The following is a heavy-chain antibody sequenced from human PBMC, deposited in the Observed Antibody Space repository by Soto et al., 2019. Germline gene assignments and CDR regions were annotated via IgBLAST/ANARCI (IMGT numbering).Heavy chain of an antibody. CDR1: GGTFSSHV. Sequence: QVQLVQSGAEVKKPGSSVKVSCKASGGTFSSHVFNWVRQAPGQGLEWMGGIMPMIGKANYAQKFQGRVTITADESTCTAYMELSSLRSEDTAVYYWARDLEFRDGNISHLDYWGQGTLVTVSS. CDR3: ARDLEFRDGNISHLDY. D-gene: IGHD3-10*01. CDR2: IMPMIGKA. J-gene: IGHJ4*02. V-gene: IGHV1-69*01.